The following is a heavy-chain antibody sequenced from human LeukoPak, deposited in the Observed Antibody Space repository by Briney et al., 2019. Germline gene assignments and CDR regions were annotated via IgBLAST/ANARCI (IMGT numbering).Heavy chain of an antibody. D-gene: IGHD3-16*01. CDR1: GFTFSSYT. CDR3: ARDHRGGPLV. Sequence: GGSLRLSCAASGFTFSSYTMDWVRQAPGKGLEWVSSISGSATHIYYADSVKGRFTSSRDNSKNTLYLQMNSLRAEDTAVYYCARDHRGGPLVWGQGTLVTVSS. V-gene: IGHV3-21*01. CDR2: ISGSATHI. J-gene: IGHJ4*02.